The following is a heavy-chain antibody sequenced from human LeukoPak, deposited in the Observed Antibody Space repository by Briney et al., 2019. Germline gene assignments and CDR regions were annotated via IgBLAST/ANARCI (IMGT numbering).Heavy chain of an antibody. V-gene: IGHV4-28*03. CDR3: ARAYSSSWYYFDY. D-gene: IGHD6-13*01. CDR1: SFSISSNNW. J-gene: IGHJ4*02. CDR2: IYTRGST. Sequence: ETLSLTCAVSSFSISSNNWWGWIRQPPGKGLEWVGRIYTRGSTNYNPSLKSRVTMSVDTSKNQFSLKLISVTAADTAVYYCARAYSSSWYYFDYWGQGTLVTVSS.